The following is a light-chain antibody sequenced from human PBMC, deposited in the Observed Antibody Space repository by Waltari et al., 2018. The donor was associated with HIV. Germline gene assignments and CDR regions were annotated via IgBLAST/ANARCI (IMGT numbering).Light chain of an antibody. V-gene: IGLV2-11*01. CDR1: SSDVGAYKY. CDR3: CSYAGTYEVV. CDR2: DVS. Sequence: QSALTPPRSVSGSPGQSVTISCTGTSSDVGAYKYVSWYKQHPGKAPKFMIYDVSKRPSGVPDRFSGSKSGNTASLTISGLQADDEAIYYCCSYAGTYEVVFGGGTKLTVL. J-gene: IGLJ2*01.